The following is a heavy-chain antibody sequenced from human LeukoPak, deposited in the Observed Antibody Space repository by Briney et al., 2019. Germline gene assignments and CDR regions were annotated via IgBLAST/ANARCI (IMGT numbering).Heavy chain of an antibody. J-gene: IGHJ6*04. CDR1: GFTFSSYW. CDR2: IKQDASER. CDR3: EKDLGNGLRFLEWSWGSMDV. D-gene: IGHD3-3*01. V-gene: IGHV3-7*01. Sequence: GGSLRLSCAASGFTFSSYWMTWVRQAPGKGLEWVANIKQDASERYYVDSVKGRFTISRDNAKNSLYLQMNSLRAEDTAVYYCEKDLGNGLRFLEWSWGSMDVWGKGTTVTVSS.